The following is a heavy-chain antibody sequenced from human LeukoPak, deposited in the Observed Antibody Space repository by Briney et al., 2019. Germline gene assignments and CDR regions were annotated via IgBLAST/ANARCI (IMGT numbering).Heavy chain of an antibody. J-gene: IGHJ4*02. D-gene: IGHD4-17*01. CDR3: ARGITVTTYYFDY. Sequence: SETLSLTCAVYGGSFSGYYWSWIRQPPGKGLEWIGEINHSGSTNYNPSLKSQVTISVDTSKNQFSLKLSSVTAADTAVYYCARGITVTTYYFDYWGQGTLVTVSS. CDR2: INHSGST. CDR1: GGSFSGYY. V-gene: IGHV4-34*01.